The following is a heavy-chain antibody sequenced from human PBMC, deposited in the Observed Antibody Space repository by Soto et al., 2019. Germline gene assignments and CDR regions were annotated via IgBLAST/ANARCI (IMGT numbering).Heavy chain of an antibody. CDR2: MNPSSGKT. J-gene: IGHJ4*02. CDR3: STWGRDGWYTGFF. V-gene: IGHV1-8*01. CDR1: GSTFTDYD. Sequence: QVQLVQSGAEVKTPGASVKVSCKASGSTFTDYDINWVRQAPGQGLEWVGRMNPSSGKTDYAQNFQARVTMTRDTSISTAYLELSNLGYEDTAVFYCSTWGRDGWYTGFFWGQGTLVTVAS. D-gene: IGHD6-19*01.